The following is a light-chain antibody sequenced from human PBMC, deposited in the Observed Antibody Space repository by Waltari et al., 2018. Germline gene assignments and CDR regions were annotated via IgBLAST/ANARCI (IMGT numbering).Light chain of an antibody. CDR2: EVT. J-gene: IGLJ2*01. CDR1: NSDVGGYNY. V-gene: IGLV2-14*01. CDR3: SSYTSSSLVV. Sequence: QSALPQPASVSGSPGQSITISCSGTNSDVGGYNYVFWFQQHPGKAPKLMIYEVTYRPSGVSNRFSGSKSGNTASLTISGLQAEDEADYYCSSYTSSSLVVFGGGTKLTVL.